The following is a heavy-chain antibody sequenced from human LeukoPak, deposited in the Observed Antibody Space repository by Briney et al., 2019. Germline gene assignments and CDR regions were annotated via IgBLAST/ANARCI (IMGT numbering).Heavy chain of an antibody. J-gene: IGHJ5*02. Sequence: SETLSLTCTVSGYSINNDYFWGWIRQPPGKGLEWIGSIYHSGSTYYNPSLKSRVTISLDTSKNQFSLKLSSVTAADTAVYYCARDSPFDPWGQGTLVTVSS. CDR2: IYHSGST. CDR1: GYSINNDYF. CDR3: ARDSPFDP. V-gene: IGHV4-38-2*02.